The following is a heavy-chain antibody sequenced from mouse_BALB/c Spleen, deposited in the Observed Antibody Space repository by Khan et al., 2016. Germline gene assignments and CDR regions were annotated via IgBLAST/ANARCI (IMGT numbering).Heavy chain of an antibody. CDR2: ITYSGST. V-gene: IGHV3-2*02. J-gene: IGHJ4*01. D-gene: IGHD2-4*01. CDR3: ARGDYDGTYYGMDY. Sequence: EVQLQESGPGLVKPSQSLSLTCTVTGYSITNDYAWNWIRQFPGNNLEWMGYITYSGSTSYNPSLRSRISITRDTSKNQFFLQLSSVTTEDTATYYGARGDYDGTYYGMDYWGQGTSVTVSS. CDR1: GYSITNDYA.